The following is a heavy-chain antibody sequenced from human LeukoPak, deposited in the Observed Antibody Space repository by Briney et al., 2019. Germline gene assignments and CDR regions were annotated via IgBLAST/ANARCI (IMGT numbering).Heavy chain of an antibody. V-gene: IGHV3-7*03. Sequence: GGSLRLSCAASGLIFSSYWMSWVRQAPGKGLEWVANIKKDGSEMYYVDSVKGRFTISRDNSKNTLYLQMNSLRAEDTAVYYCAKKMGSSGWYSIDYWGQGTLVTVSS. J-gene: IGHJ4*02. CDR1: GLIFSSYW. D-gene: IGHD6-19*01. CDR3: AKKMGSSGWYSIDY. CDR2: IKKDGSEM.